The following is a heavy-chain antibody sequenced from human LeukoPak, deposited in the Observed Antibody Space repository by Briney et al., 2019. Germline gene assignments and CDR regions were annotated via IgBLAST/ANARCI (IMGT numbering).Heavy chain of an antibody. CDR3: AKEGTGIHFDY. V-gene: IGHV3-48*02. CDR1: GFRFSSYS. J-gene: IGHJ4*02. CDR2: MSGDSDII. Sequence: RGSLRLSCAASGFRFSSYSMNWVRQAPGKGLEWVSYMSGDSDIIDYADSVKGRFTMSRDNARNSLYLQMNSLRDEDTAVYYCAKEGTGIHFDYWGQGSLVSVSS. D-gene: IGHD1-14*01.